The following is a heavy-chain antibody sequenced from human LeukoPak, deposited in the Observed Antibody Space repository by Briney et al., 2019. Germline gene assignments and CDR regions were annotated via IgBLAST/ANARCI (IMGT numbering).Heavy chain of an antibody. CDR1: GFTFNNYA. CDR3: ARDRFDY. Sequence: GRSLRLSCAASGFTFNNYAMHWVRQAPGKGLEWVAVISYDGSNKYYADSVKGRFTISRDNSKNTLYLQMNSLRAEDTAVYYCARDRFDYWGQGTLVTVSS. CDR2: ISYDGSNK. V-gene: IGHV3-30*04. J-gene: IGHJ4*02.